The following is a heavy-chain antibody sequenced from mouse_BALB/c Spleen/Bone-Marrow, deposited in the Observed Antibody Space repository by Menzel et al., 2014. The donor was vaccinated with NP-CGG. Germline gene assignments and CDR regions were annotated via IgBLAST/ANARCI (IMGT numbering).Heavy chain of an antibody. CDR2: INPYNGDT. CDR3: TRVTTDWYFDV. CDR1: GYSFTGYF. Sequence: VQLQQPGPELVKPGASVKISCKASGYSFTGYFMNWVMQSHGKSLEWIGRINPYNGDTFYNQKFKGKATLTVDKSSSTANMELRSLASEDSAVYYCTRVTTDWYFDVWGAGTTVTVSS. V-gene: IGHV1-20*02. D-gene: IGHD1-1*01. J-gene: IGHJ1*01.